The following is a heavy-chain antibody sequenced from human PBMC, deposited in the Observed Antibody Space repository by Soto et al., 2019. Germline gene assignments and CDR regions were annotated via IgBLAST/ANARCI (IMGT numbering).Heavy chain of an antibody. D-gene: IGHD3-10*01. V-gene: IGHV1-3*01. CDR2: INAGNGNT. Sequence: ASVKVSCKASGYTFTSYAMHWVRQAPGQRLEWMGWINAGNGNTKYSQKFQGRVTITRDTSASTAYMELSSLRSEDTAVYYCARERAGRTYYFDYWGQGTLVTVSS. CDR3: ARERAGRTYYFDY. CDR1: GYTFTSYA. J-gene: IGHJ4*02.